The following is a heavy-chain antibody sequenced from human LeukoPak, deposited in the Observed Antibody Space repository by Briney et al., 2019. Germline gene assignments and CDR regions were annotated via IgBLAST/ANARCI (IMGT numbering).Heavy chain of an antibody. J-gene: IGHJ4*02. Sequence: SETLSLTCSVSGDSISSYYWSWIRQPAGKGLEWIGRIQTSGSTNYNPSLKSRVTMSVDTSKNQFSLKLTSVTAADTAVYYCASSTMPVRRAYDQWGRGTLVTVSS. CDR1: GDSISSYY. CDR3: ASSTMPVRRAYDQ. CDR2: IQTSGST. V-gene: IGHV4-4*07. D-gene: IGHD2-2*01.